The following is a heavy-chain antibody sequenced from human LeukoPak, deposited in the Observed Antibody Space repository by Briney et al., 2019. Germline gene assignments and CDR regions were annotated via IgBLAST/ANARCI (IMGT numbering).Heavy chain of an antibody. CDR1: GFPFNTYE. CDR3: VGTGSLQYYYGMDV. V-gene: IGHV3-48*03. D-gene: IGHD1/OR15-1a*01. CDR2: IGSSGTSI. J-gene: IGHJ6*02. Sequence: GALGLSFSASGFPFNTYEMKWVRPAPGKGVKWLSYIGSSGTSIYYADSVKGRFTTSRDNAKSSLYLQMNSLRAEDTAVYYCVGTGSLQYYYGMDVWGQGTTVTVSS.